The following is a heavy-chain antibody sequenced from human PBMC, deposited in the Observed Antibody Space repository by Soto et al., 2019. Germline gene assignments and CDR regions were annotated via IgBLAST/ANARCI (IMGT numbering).Heavy chain of an antibody. V-gene: IGHV3-33*01. CDR2: IWYDGSDK. D-gene: IGHD2-2*02. CDR3: ARDVDRCTSTRCYTFFYRGMDV. J-gene: IGHJ6*02. Sequence: QVQLVESGGGVVQPGRSLRLSCAASGFTFSSYGMHWVRQAPGKGLEWVALIWYDGSDKYYADSVKGRFTISRDSSKNTLYLHMDSLRAEDTAVYYCARDVDRCTSTRCYTFFYRGMDVWGQGTTVTVSS. CDR1: GFTFSSYG.